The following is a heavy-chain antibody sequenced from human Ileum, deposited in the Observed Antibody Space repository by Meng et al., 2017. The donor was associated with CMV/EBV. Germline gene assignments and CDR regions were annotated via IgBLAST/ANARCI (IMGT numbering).Heavy chain of an antibody. CDR3: ARGKPNLVGATGFDH. D-gene: IGHD1-26*01. J-gene: IGHJ4*02. CDR1: GYNFRDYG. CDR2: IRGDNGNT. V-gene: IGHV1-18*01. Sequence: QVSLVQSGGEVKETGDSVRVSCKGSGYNFRDYGVTWVRQVPGQGLEWMGWIRGDNGNTNYAQKFQGRVTMTTDTFTRTAYMQLRTLRSDDSAMYYCARGKPNLVGATGFDHWGQGTLVTVSS.